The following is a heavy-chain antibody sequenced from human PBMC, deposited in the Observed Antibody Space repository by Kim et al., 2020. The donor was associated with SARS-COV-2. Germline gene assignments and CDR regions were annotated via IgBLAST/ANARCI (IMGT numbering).Heavy chain of an antibody. Sequence: SETLSLTCTVSGGSISSSSYYWGWIRQPPGKGLEWIGSIYYSGSTYYNPSLKSRVTISVDTSKNQFSLKLSSVTAADTAVYYCASQYSSSWWRYFDYWGQGTLVTVSS. CDR1: GGSISSSSYY. CDR3: ASQYSSSWWRYFDY. V-gene: IGHV4-39*01. CDR2: IYYSGST. J-gene: IGHJ4*02. D-gene: IGHD6-13*01.